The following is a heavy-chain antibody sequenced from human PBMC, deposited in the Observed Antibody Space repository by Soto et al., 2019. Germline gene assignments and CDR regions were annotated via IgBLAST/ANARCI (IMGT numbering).Heavy chain of an antibody. J-gene: IGHJ6*02. CDR1: GIIVSDNY. CDR2: IYSGGST. CDR3: ASASSSWYYGMDV. D-gene: IGHD6-13*01. Sequence: GGSLRLSCAASGIIVSDNYMSWVRQAPGKGLEWVSLIYSGGSTYYADSVKGRFTISRDNSKNTLSLQMNSLRAEDTAVYYCASASSSWYYGMDVWGQGTTVTVSS. V-gene: IGHV3-66*01.